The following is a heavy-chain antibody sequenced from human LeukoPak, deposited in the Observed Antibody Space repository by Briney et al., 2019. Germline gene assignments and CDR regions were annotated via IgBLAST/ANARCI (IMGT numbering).Heavy chain of an antibody. CDR2: INPNSGGT. CDR3: AKGRLTLGATDGDY. D-gene: IGHD1-26*01. J-gene: IGHJ4*02. Sequence: ASVKVSCKASGYTFTGYYMHWVRQAPGQGLEWMGWINPNSGGTNYAQKFQGRVTMTRDTSISTAYMELSRLRSDDTAVYYCAKGRLTLGATDGDYWGQGTLVTVSS. V-gene: IGHV1-2*02. CDR1: GYTFTGYY.